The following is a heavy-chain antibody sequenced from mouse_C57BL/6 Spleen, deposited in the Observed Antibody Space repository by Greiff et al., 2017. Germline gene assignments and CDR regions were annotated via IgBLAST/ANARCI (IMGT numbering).Heavy chain of an antibody. CDR1: GYTFTSYW. J-gene: IGHJ4*01. V-gene: IGHV1-55*01. Sequence: QVQLKQSGAELVKPGASVKMSCKASGYTFTSYWITWVKQRPGQGLEWIGDIYPGSGSTNYNEKFKSKATLTVDTSSSTAYMQLSSLTSEDSAVYYSAYSNYDAMDYWGQGTSVTVSS. CDR3: AYSNYDAMDY. D-gene: IGHD2-5*01. CDR2: IYPGSGST.